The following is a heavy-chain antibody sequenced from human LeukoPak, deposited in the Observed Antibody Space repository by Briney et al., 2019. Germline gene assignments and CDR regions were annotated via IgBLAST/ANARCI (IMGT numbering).Heavy chain of an antibody. CDR2: INHSGST. D-gene: IGHD2-2*01. CDR1: GGSFSGYY. J-gene: IGHJ5*02. Sequence: SETLSLTCAVYGGSFSGYYWSWIRQPPGKGLEWIGEINHSGSTNYNPSLKSRVTISVDTSKNQFSLKLSSVTAADTAVYYCARSRGPIVSAYNWFDPWGQGTLATVSS. CDR3: ARSRGPIVSAYNWFDP. V-gene: IGHV4-34*01.